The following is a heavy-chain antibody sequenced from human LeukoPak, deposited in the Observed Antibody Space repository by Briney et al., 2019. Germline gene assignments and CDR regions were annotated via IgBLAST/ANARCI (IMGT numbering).Heavy chain of an antibody. D-gene: IGHD2-8*01. J-gene: IGHJ4*02. V-gene: IGHV3-23*01. CDR3: AKDRSCTNDICHGDFDY. CDR1: GFTFSSYA. CDR2: ISGSGGST. Sequence: GGSLRLSCAASGFTFSSYAVSWVRQAPGKGLEWVSSISGSGGSTYSADSVKGRFTISRDNSKNTLYLQMNSLRAEDTALYYCAKDRSCTNDICHGDFDYWGQGTLVTVSA.